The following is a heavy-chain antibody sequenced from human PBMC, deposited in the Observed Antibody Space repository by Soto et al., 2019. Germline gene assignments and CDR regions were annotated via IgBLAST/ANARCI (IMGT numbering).Heavy chain of an antibody. Sequence: ASVKVSCKASGYTFTSYYMHWVRQAPGQGLEWMGIINPSGGSTSYAQKFQGRVTMTRDTSTSTVYMELSSLRSEDTAVYYCARDHCSGGSCYSGCGYWGQGTLVTVSS. J-gene: IGHJ4*02. CDR2: INPSGGST. CDR1: GYTFTSYY. CDR3: ARDHCSGGSCYSGCGY. D-gene: IGHD2-15*01. V-gene: IGHV1-46*01.